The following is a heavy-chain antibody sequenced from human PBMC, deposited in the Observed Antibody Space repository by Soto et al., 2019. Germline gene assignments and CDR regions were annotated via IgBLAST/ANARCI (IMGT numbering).Heavy chain of an antibody. V-gene: IGHV1-8*01. Sequence: QVQVVQSRTEVKKPGASVKVSCKTSGYTFTDYDINWVRQTTGQGLEWMGWMSPDSGNAGYAQQFQGRGTMTRNTSTSTAYMELRSLRSEDAAMYYCEVTTGYWGQGTMVTVSS. D-gene: IGHD2-21*02. CDR2: MSPDSGNA. CDR3: EVTTGY. CDR1: GYTFTDYD. J-gene: IGHJ4*02.